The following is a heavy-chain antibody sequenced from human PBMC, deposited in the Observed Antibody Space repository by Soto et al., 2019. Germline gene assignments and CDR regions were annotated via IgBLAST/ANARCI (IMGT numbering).Heavy chain of an antibody. J-gene: IGHJ4*02. CDR2: VNVGSEQ. D-gene: IGHD5-12*01. CDR3: ARDDHYDGTGFDL. V-gene: IGHV3-33*01. CDR1: GFSFDTHG. Sequence: QVQLVESGGGVVRPGTSLRLSCEATGFSFDTHGMHWVRQAPGKGREWLAGVNVGSEQAYSESLKGRVTISRDNSKNTLYLQMNNLRDEDTAVYSCARDDHYDGTGFDLWCQGILVSVSS.